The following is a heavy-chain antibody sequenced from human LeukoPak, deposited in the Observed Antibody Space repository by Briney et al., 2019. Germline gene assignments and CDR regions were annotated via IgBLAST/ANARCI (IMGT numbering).Heavy chain of an antibody. V-gene: IGHV1-46*01. CDR3: ARDRSCSSTSCNYFDY. J-gene: IGHJ4*02. CDR1: GYTFTSYY. D-gene: IGHD2-2*01. Sequence: ASVKVSCKASGYTFTSYYMHWVRQAPGQGLEWMGLINPSGGSTSYAQKFQGRVTMTRDTSTSTVYMELSSLRSEDTAVYYCARDRSCSSTSCNYFDYWGQGTLVTVSS. CDR2: INPSGGST.